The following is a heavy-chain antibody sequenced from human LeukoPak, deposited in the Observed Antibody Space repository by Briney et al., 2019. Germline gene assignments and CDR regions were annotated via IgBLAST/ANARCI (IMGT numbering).Heavy chain of an antibody. CDR3: AREHDYYDSSGYGQNFDY. D-gene: IGHD3-22*01. V-gene: IGHV4-61*01. CDR2: IYYKGNT. CDR1: GGSVSSDHYY. J-gene: IGHJ4*02. Sequence: SETLSLTCTVSGGSVSSDHYYWSWIRQPPGKGLEWIGYIYYKGNTNYNPSLKSRVTISVDKSKNQFSLKLSSVTAADTAVYYCAREHDYYDSSGYGQNFDYWGQGTLVTVSS.